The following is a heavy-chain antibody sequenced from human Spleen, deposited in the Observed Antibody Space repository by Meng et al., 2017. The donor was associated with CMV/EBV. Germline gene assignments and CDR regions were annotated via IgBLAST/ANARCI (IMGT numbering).Heavy chain of an antibody. CDR2: IQHTGST. Sequence: TVSGGSISSNFYYWSWIRQHPGKGPEWIGNIQHTGSTSYNPALKSRVTISIDTSKNQFSLKLSSVTAADTAVYYCASVGAPMAHFDYWGQGTLVTVSS. J-gene: IGHJ4*02. CDR3: ASVGAPMAHFDY. CDR1: GGSISSNFYY. D-gene: IGHD5-18*01. V-gene: IGHV4-31*03.